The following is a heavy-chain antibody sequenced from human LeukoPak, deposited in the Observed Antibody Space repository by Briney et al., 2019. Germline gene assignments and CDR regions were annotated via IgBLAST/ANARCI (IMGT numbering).Heavy chain of an antibody. V-gene: IGHV3-9*01. CDR3: AKDIYGSGSSLDY. CDR1: GFTFDDYA. D-gene: IGHD3-10*01. CDR2: ISWNSGSI. Sequence: PGGSLRLSCAASGFTFDDYAMHWVRQAPGKGLEWVSGISWNSGSIGYADSVKGRFTISRDNAKNSLYLQMNSLRAEDTALYYCAKDIYGSGSSLDYWGQGTLVTVSS. J-gene: IGHJ4*02.